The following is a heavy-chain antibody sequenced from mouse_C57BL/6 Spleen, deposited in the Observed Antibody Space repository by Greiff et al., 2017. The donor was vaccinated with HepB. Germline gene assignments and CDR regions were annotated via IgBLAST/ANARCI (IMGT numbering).Heavy chain of an antibody. J-gene: IGHJ4*01. V-gene: IGHV1-82*01. CDR3: AREIPITTVPLDY. Sequence: QVQLQQSGPELVKPGASVKISCKASGYAFSSSWMNWVKQRPGKGLEWIGRIYPGDGDTNYNGKFKGKATLTADKSSSTAYMQLSSLTSEDSAVYFCAREIPITTVPLDYWGQGTSVTVSS. D-gene: IGHD1-1*01. CDR2: IYPGDGDT. CDR1: GYAFSSSW.